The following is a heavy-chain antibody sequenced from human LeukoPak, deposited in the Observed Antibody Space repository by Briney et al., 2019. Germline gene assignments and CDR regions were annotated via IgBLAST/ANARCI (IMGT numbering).Heavy chain of an antibody. CDR1: GGSFSGSY. CDR2: INHSGST. D-gene: IGHD6-19*01. Sequence: PSETLSLTCAVYGGSFSGSYWTWIRQPPGKGLEWIGEINHSGSTNYNPSLKSRVTISVDTSKNQFSLKLSSVTAADTAVYYCARFAKAVAGTKVDYWGQGTLVTVSS. V-gene: IGHV4-34*01. J-gene: IGHJ4*02. CDR3: ARFAKAVAGTKVDY.